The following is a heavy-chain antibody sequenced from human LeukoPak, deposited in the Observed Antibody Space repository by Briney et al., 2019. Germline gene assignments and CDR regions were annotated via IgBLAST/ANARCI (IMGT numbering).Heavy chain of an antibody. CDR2: INPNSGGT. D-gene: IGHD3-22*01. V-gene: IGHV1-2*02. J-gene: IGHJ4*02. CDR1: GYTFTGYY. Sequence: ASVKVSCKASGYTFTGYYMHWVRQAPGQGLEWMGWINPNSGGTNYAQKFQGRVTMTRDTSFSTAYMELSRLRSDDTAVYYCARETYYYDSSGYYPVDYRGQGTLVTVSS. CDR3: ARETYYYDSSGYYPVDY.